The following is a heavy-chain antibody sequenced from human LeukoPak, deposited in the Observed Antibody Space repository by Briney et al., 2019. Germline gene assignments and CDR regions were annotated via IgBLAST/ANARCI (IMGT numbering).Heavy chain of an antibody. V-gene: IGHV3-30*18. CDR2: ISYDGSNK. Sequence: GGSLRLSCAASGFTFSSYGMHWVRQAPGKGLEWVAVISYDGSNKYYADSVKGRFTISRDNSKNTLYLQMNSLRAEDTAVYYCAKDSKWYYYDSSGYSLGAFDIWGQGTMVTVSS. J-gene: IGHJ3*02. D-gene: IGHD3-22*01. CDR3: AKDSKWYYYDSSGYSLGAFDI. CDR1: GFTFSSYG.